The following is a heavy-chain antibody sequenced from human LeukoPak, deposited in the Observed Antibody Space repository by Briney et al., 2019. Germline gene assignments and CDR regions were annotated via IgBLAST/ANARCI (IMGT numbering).Heavy chain of an antibody. Sequence: SETLSLTCTVAGGSISSYYWSWIRQPPGKGLEWIGYIYYSGSTNYNPSLKSRVTISVDTSKNQFSLKLSSVTAADTAVYYCARGITGHYVLSFDPWGQGTLVTVSS. D-gene: IGHD2/OR15-2a*01. CDR2: IYYSGST. V-gene: IGHV4-59*01. CDR1: GGSISSYY. J-gene: IGHJ5*02. CDR3: ARGITGHYVLSFDP.